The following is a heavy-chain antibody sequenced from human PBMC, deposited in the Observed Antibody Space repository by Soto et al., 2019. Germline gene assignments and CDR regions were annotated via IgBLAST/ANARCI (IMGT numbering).Heavy chain of an antibody. J-gene: IGHJ4*02. CDR1: GDSISSGGYS. CDR3: ARHRDSGWFYFDY. V-gene: IGHV4-30-2*06. D-gene: IGHD6-19*01. Sequence: PSETLSLTCDVSGDSISSGGYSWSWIRQSPGTGLEWIAYIYYSGTTYYNPSLKSRVTISIDRSKNQFSLKMTSVTAADTAVYYCARHRDSGWFYFDYWGQGTLVTVSS. CDR2: IYYSGTT.